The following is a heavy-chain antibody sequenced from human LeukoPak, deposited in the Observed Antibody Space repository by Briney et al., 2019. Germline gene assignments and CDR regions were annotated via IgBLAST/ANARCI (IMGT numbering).Heavy chain of an antibody. J-gene: IGHJ4*02. CDR3: ARHGGYCSSTSCYCDY. CDR2: ISSSSSYI. V-gene: IGHV3-21*01. Sequence: PGGSLRLSCAASGFTFSSYSMNWVRQAPGKGLERVSSISSSSSYIYYADSVKGRFTISRDNAKNSLYLQMNSLRAEDTAVYYCARHGGYCSSTSCYCDYWGQGALVTASS. D-gene: IGHD2-2*01. CDR1: GFTFSSYS.